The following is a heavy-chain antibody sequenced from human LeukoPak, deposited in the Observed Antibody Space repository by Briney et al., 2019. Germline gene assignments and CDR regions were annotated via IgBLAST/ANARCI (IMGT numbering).Heavy chain of an antibody. Sequence: SETLSLTCAVYGGSFSGYYWSWIRQPPGKGVGWFGEINHSGSTNYNPSLKSRVTISVDTSKNQFSLKLSSVTAADTAVYYSARATCIQLWLIDYWGQGTLVTVSS. J-gene: IGHJ4*02. D-gene: IGHD5-18*01. CDR1: GGSFSGYY. CDR2: INHSGST. V-gene: IGHV4-34*01. CDR3: ARATCIQLWLIDY.